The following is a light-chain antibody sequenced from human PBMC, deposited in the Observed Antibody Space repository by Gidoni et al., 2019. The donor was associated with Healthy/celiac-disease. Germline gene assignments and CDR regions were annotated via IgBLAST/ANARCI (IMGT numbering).Light chain of an antibody. J-gene: IGKJ1*01. V-gene: IGKV1-39*01. CDR3: QQSYSTPKT. CDR1: QSISSY. Sequence: DIQITQSPSSLSASVGDRVTITCRASQSISSYLNLYQQKPGKAPKLLIYAASSLQSGFPSRFSGSGSGTDFTLTISSLQPEDFATYYCQQSYSTPKTFGQGTKVEIK. CDR2: AAS.